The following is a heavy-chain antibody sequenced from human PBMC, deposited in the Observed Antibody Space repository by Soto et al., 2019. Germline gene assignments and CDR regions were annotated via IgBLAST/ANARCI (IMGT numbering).Heavy chain of an antibody. CDR2: INTDGSST. CDR3: ARSPGGYYID. D-gene: IGHD3-9*01. Sequence: FSFSSYWMHWVRQGPGKGLVWVSRINTDGSSTNYADSVKGRFTISRDNATNTLYLQMNSLRAEDTAVYYCARSPGGYYIDWGQGTMVTVSS. J-gene: IGHJ3*01. CDR1: FSFSSYW. V-gene: IGHV3-74*01.